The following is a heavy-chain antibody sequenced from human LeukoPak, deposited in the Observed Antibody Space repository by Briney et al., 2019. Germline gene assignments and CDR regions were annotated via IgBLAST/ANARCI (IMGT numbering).Heavy chain of an antibody. D-gene: IGHD3-22*01. V-gene: IGHV3-23*01. CDR1: GFNFNIYA. Sequence: GGSLRLSCAASGFNFNIYAMSWVRQAPGKGLEWVPSITSRDGGTFYADSVKGRFTISRDNSKNTLYLQMNSLRADHTAIYYCARDRPNYYGSDGHYYRRDGDYWGQGTLVTVSS. CDR2: ITSRDGGT. CDR3: ARDRPNYYGSDGHYYRRDGDY. J-gene: IGHJ4*02.